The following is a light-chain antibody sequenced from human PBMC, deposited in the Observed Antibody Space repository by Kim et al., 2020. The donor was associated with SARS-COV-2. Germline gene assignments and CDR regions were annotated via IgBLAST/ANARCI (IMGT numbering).Light chain of an antibody. J-gene: IGLJ2*01. CDR1: SLRTYF. CDR2: GKS. CDR3: SSRDISVNHLDRV. V-gene: IGLV3-19*01. Sequence: SSELTQDPAVSVALGQTVRITCQGDSLRTYFASWYQQKPGQAPMVVIYGKSNRPSGIPDRFSGSSSGNTASLTISGAQAEDEADYYCSSRDISVNHLDRVFGGGTKLTVL.